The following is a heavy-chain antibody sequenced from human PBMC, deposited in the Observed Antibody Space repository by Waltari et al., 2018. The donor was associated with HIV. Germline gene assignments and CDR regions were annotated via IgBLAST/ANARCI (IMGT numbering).Heavy chain of an antibody. CDR2: ISGSGADS. Sequence: EVQLLESGGGLLQPGGPRRLSCAAFGFAYVSYALTWGRQSPGRGLDWVSAISGSGADSFYADSVKGRFTISRDNSKNMVYLQMNNLRAADTAIYYCAKAYSDNTAYYYDFWGRGTRVTVAS. CDR1: GFAYVSYA. V-gene: IGHV3-23*01. J-gene: IGHJ4*02. CDR3: AKAYSDNTAYYYDF. D-gene: IGHD3-22*01.